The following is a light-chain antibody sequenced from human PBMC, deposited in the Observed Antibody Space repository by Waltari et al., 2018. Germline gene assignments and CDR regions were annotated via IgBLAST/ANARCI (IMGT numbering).Light chain of an antibody. CDR1: SSAIGGHNF. V-gene: IGLV2-8*01. Sequence: HSALTQPPSASGPPGQSVTISCTGTSSAIGGHNFVSWSQQHPGKAPKLIIYEVTNRPSGVPDRISASKSGNTASLTVSGLQADDEADYHCSSYTGSDWVFGGGTKLTVL. CDR3: SSYTGSDWV. J-gene: IGLJ3*02. CDR2: EVT.